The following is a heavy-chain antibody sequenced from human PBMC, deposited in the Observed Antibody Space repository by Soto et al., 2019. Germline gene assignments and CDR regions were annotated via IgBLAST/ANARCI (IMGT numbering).Heavy chain of an antibody. V-gene: IGHV3-13*01. CDR3: ARGHHDYGDYDLLDY. CDR2: IGTAGDT. D-gene: IGHD4-17*01. Sequence: GGSLRLSCAASGFTFSSYDMHWVRQATGKGLEWVSAIGTAGDTYYPGSVKGRFTISRENAKNSLYLQMNSLRAEDTAVYYCARGHHDYGDYDLLDYWGQGTLVTVSS. J-gene: IGHJ4*02. CDR1: GFTFSSYD.